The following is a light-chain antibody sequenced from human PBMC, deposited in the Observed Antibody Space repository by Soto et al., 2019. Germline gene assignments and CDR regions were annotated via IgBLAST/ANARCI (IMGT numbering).Light chain of an antibody. CDR1: STEVGRYNY. Sequence: QSVLTQPASVSGSPGQSITISCTGTSTEVGRYNYVSWYQQHPGKAPKLMVYDVSNRPSWVSNRFSGSKSGITASLTISWLQAEDEADYYCTSYTSDSTYVFGTGTKVTVL. CDR2: DVS. CDR3: TSYTSDSTYV. J-gene: IGLJ1*01. V-gene: IGLV2-14*01.